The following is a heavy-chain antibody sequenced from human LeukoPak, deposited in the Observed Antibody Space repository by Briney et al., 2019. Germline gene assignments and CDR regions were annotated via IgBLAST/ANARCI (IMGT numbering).Heavy chain of an antibody. CDR2: MYYSGST. CDR1: GGSIRSNY. Sequence: SETLSLTCTVSGGSIRSNYWSWIRQPPGKGLEWIGYMYYSGSTNYNPSLKSRVTISVDTSKNQFSLKLSSVTAADTAVYYCARGGLSYYYMDVWGKGTTVTVSS. CDR3: ARGGLSYYYMDV. V-gene: IGHV4-59*01. J-gene: IGHJ6*03.